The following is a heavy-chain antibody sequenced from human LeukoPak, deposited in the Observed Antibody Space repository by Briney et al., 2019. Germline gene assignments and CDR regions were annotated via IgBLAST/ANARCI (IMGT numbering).Heavy chain of an antibody. V-gene: IGHV6-1*01. CDR2: TYYRSKWYN. CDR1: GDSVSSNSAA. J-gene: IGHJ6*02. D-gene: IGHD6-13*01. CDR3: ARVFLLTPSIAAAGTPRTPYYGMDV. Sequence: QTLSLTCAISGDSVSSNSAAWNWIRQSPSRGLEWLGRTYYRSKWYNDYAVSVKSRITINPDTSKNQFSLQLNSVTPEDTAVYYCARVFLLTPSIAAAGTPRTPYYGMDVWGQGTTVTVSS.